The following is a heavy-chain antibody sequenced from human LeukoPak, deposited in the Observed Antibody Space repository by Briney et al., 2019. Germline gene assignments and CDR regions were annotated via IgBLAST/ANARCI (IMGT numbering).Heavy chain of an antibody. D-gene: IGHD3-16*01. CDR1: GASVRSSTYH. CDR2: IFYTGNT. CDR3: AEQGPLKVWGTNGGYFDF. V-gene: IGHV4-39*01. J-gene: IGHJ4*02. Sequence: SETLSLTCSVSGASVRSSTYHWGWIRQSPGKGPEWIGSIFYTGNTFYTPSLKSRVTLFVDTSKNQFSLKLRSVTAADTAVYSRAEQGPLKVWGTNGGYFDFWGQGTLVTVSS.